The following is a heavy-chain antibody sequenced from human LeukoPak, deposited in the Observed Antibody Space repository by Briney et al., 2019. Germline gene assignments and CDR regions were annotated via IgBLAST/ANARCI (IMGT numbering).Heavy chain of an antibody. CDR3: ATTRRELLRARYFDY. CDR2: IIPLFGTP. J-gene: IGHJ4*02. V-gene: IGHV1-69*13. D-gene: IGHD1-26*01. Sequence: SVKVSCKASGYTFTGYYMHWVRQAPGQGLERMGGIIPLFGTPNYAQKFQGRVTIIADESASTAYMELSSLTSEDTAVYYCATTRRELLRARYFDYWGQGTLVTVSS. CDR1: GYTFTGYY.